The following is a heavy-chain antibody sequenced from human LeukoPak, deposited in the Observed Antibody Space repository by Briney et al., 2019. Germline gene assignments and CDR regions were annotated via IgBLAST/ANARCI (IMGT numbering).Heavy chain of an antibody. D-gene: IGHD3-22*01. CDR2: ISYDGSNK. Sequence: GGSLRLSCAASGFTFSSYSMHWVRQAPGKGLEWVAVISYDGSNKYYADSVKGRFTISRDNAKNTLYLQMNSLRAEDTAVYYCARGEDVWLLIGYWGQGTLVTVSS. J-gene: IGHJ4*02. CDR3: ARGEDVWLLIGY. CDR1: GFTFSSYS. V-gene: IGHV3-30*04.